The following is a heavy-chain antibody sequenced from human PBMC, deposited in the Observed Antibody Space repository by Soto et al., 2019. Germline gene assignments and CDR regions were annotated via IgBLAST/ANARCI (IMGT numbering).Heavy chain of an antibody. D-gene: IGHD2-2*02. CDR2: IYYSGNT. J-gene: IGHJ3*02. CDR1: GGSISSYY. CDR3: ARDSPYCTTTRCYRAIDI. Sequence: SETLSLTCTVSGGSISSYYWSWIRQPPGKGLEWIGYIYYSGNTRYNPSLESRVTISADTSKNQFSLTLTSVTAADTAVYYCARDSPYCTTTRCYRAIDIWGQGTMVTVSS. V-gene: IGHV4-59*01.